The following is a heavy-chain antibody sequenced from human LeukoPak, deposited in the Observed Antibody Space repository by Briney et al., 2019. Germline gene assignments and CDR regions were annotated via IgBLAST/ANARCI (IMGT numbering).Heavy chain of an antibody. CDR1: GFTFDDYA. V-gene: IGHV3-9*01. J-gene: IGHJ4*02. Sequence: GRSLRLSCAASGFTFDDYAMHWVRQAPGKGLEWVSGISWNSGSIGYADSVKGRFTISRDNAKNSLYLQMNSLRAEDTALYYYAKDISLTMSSSWDDWGQGTLVTVSS. CDR3: AKDISLTMSSSWDD. CDR2: ISWNSGSI. D-gene: IGHD6-13*01.